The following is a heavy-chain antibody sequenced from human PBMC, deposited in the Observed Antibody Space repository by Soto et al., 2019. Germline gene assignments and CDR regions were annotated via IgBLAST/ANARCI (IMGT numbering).Heavy chain of an antibody. J-gene: IGHJ4*02. D-gene: IGHD5-18*01. V-gene: IGHV3-64D*08. CDR1: GFTFSSYA. Sequence: PGGSLRLSCSASGFTFSSYAMHWVRQAPGKGLEYVSAISSNGGSTYYADSVKGRFTISRDNSKNTLYLQMSSLRAEDTAVYYCVKDVRIQLWLPSFDYWGQGTLVTVSS. CDR2: ISSNGGST. CDR3: VKDVRIQLWLPSFDY.